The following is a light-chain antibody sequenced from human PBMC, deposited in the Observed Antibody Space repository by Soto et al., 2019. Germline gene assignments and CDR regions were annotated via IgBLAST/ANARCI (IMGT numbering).Light chain of an antibody. J-gene: IGKJ4*01. CDR2: KAS. V-gene: IGKV1-5*03. CDR1: ESIDNW. Sequence: DIQMTQSPSTLSASVGDRVTITCRASESIDNWLAWYQQKPGKAPKLLIYKASTLKSGVPSRFIGSGSGTEFTLTISSLQPEDFATYYCQHYSSSPLTFGGGTKVDI. CDR3: QHYSSSPLT.